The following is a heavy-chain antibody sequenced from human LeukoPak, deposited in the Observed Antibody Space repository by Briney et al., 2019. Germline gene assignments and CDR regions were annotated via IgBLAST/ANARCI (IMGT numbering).Heavy chain of an antibody. CDR1: GFTFSNAW. CDR2: IKIKTDGGTT. CDR3: TTVCSGGSCYSPTSFDY. V-gene: IGHV3-15*01. Sequence: GGSLRLSCAASGFTFSNAWMSWGREAPGKRLEWVGRIKIKTDGGTTDYAAPVKGRFTISRDDSKNTLYLQMNSLKTEDAAVYYCTTVCSGGSCYSPTSFDYWGQGTLVTVSS. D-gene: IGHD2-15*01. J-gene: IGHJ4*02.